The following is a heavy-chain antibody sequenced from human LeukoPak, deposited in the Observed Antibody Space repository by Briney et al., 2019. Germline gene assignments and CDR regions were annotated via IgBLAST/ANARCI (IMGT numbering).Heavy chain of an antibody. D-gene: IGHD2/OR15-2a*01. Sequence: GGSLRLSCAAAGFTFNNYAMGWVRQAPGKGLEWVSSISDNGDSTYYADSVKGRFTISRDNSKNTLYLQMKSLRAEDTAIFYCGEENIASHGYYFDYWGQGTLVTVSS. CDR2: ISDNGDST. CDR1: GFTFNNYA. J-gene: IGHJ4*02. V-gene: IGHV3-23*01. CDR3: GEENIASHGYYFDY.